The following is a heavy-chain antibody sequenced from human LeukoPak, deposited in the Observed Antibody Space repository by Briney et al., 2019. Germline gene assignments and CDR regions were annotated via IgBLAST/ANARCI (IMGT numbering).Heavy chain of an antibody. Sequence: PGGSLRLSCAASGFTFSSYAMNWVRQAPGKGLEWISTISGSDNSSYYADSVKGRFTITRDNSKNTLYLQMNSPRAADTAVYYCAKAKSHFWSALDYWGQGTLVTVSS. V-gene: IGHV3-23*01. D-gene: IGHD3-3*02. J-gene: IGHJ4*02. CDR1: GFTFSSYA. CDR3: AKAKSHFWSALDY. CDR2: ISGSDNSS.